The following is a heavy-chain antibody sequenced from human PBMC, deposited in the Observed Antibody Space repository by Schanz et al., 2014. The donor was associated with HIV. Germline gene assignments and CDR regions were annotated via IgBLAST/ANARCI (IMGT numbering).Heavy chain of an antibody. V-gene: IGHV3-30*03. CDR3: ARVANWDYYGMDV. J-gene: IGHJ6*02. Sequence: QMQLVESGGGLVQPGGSLRLSCAASGFTFSTYGMHWVRQGPGKGLEWVAFISYDGSNKYYADSVKGRFTISRDNSKNTLYLQMNSLRGEDTAVYYCARVANWDYYGMDVWGQGTTVAVSS. CDR2: ISYDGSNK. CDR1: GFTFSTYG. D-gene: IGHD3-16*01.